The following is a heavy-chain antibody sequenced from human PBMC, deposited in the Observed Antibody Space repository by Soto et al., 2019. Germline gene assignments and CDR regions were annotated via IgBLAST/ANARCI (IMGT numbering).Heavy chain of an antibody. D-gene: IGHD1-1*01. CDR2: IYYNGNT. J-gene: IGHJ4*02. Sequence: QLQLQESGPGLVKPSETLSLTCTVSGGSISSSPYYWAWIRQPPGKGLQWIGNIYYNGNTFYNPSLRSRFTTSIDPSKSQFSLGLSSVTASDTAVYYCARHGPLTNNWNQLNCWGQGTLVTVSS. CDR3: ARHGPLTNNWNQLNC. CDR1: GGSISSSPYY. V-gene: IGHV4-39*01.